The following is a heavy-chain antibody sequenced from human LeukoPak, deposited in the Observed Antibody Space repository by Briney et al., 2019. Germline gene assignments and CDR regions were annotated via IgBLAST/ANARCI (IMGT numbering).Heavy chain of an antibody. D-gene: IGHD1-26*01. V-gene: IGHV3-23*01. J-gene: IGHJ4*02. CDR2: ISGSGGST. CDR3: AKDGSGSYYVFIDY. CDR1: GFTFSSYA. Sequence: GGSLRLSCAASGFTFSSYAMSWVRQAPGKGLEWVSAISGSGGSTYYADSVKGRFTISRDNSKNTLYLQMNSLRAEDTAVYYCAKDGSGSYYVFIDYWGQGTLVTVSS.